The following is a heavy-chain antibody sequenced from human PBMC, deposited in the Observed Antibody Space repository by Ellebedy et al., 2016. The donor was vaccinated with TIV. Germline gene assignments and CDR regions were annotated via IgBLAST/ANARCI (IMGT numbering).Heavy chain of an antibody. CDR2: INSDGSST. V-gene: IGHV3-74*01. CDR3: VSGDLRYYYYGMDV. J-gene: IGHJ6*02. Sequence: PGGSLRLSCAASGFTFSSYWMHWVRQAPGKGLVWVSRINSDGSSTSYADSVKGRFTISRDNAKNTLYLQMNSLRAEDTAVYYCVSGDLRYYYYGMDVWGQGTTVTVSS. D-gene: IGHD5-12*01. CDR1: GFTFSSYW.